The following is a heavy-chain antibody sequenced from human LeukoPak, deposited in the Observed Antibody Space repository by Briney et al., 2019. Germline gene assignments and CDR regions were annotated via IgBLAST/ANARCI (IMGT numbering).Heavy chain of an antibody. J-gene: IGHJ3*02. CDR2: INPSGGST. CDR1: GYTFTSYY. D-gene: IGHD3-22*01. Sequence: GASVKVSCKASGYTFTSYYMHWVRQAPGQGLEWMGIINPSGGSTSYAQKFQGRVTMTRDTSTSTVYMELSSLRSEDTAVYYCARAGKSITMIVVVGAFDIWGQGTMATVSS. V-gene: IGHV1-46*01. CDR3: ARAGKSITMIVVVGAFDI.